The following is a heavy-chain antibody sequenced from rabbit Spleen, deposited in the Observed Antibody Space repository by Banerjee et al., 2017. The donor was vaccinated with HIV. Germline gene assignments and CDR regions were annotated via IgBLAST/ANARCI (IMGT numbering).Heavy chain of an antibody. CDR2: LYAGGSSST. CDR3: ARDAGTSFSTYGMDL. V-gene: IGHV1S40*01. J-gene: IGHJ3*01. D-gene: IGHD4-2*01. CDR1: GFSFNSGYD. Sequence: QQLVESGGGLVKPGASLTLTCKASGFSFNSGYDMCWVRQAPGKGLEWIACLYAGGSSSTYSATWAKGRFTISKTSSTTVTLQMTSLTAADTATYFCARDAGTSFSTYGMDLWGQGTLVTVS.